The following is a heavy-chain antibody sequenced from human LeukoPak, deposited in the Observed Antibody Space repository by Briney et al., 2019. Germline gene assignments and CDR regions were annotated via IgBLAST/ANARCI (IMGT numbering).Heavy chain of an antibody. D-gene: IGHD5-24*01. J-gene: IGHJ4*02. CDR3: ARMEMATAIFDY. V-gene: IGHV1-46*01. Sequence: ASVKVSCKASGYTFTSHYMHWVRQAPGQGLEWMGLINPSGSSTLYAQKFQGRVTMTTDTSTSTAYMELRGLRSDDTAMYYCARMEMATAIFDYWGQGTLVTVSS. CDR1: GYTFTSHY. CDR2: INPSGSST.